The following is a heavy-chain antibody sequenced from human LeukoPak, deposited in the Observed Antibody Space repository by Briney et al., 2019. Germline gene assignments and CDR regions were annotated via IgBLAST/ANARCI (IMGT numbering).Heavy chain of an antibody. V-gene: IGHV6-1*01. J-gene: IGHJ4*02. Sequence: SQTLSLTCVISGDSVSSNSAAWSWIRQSPSRGLEWLGRTYYRSRWYNDYAVSVNSRITINPDTSKNQFSLQLNSVTPEDTAVYYCARGGITFDYWGQGALVTVSS. CDR2: TYYRSRWYN. CDR3: ARGGITFDY. D-gene: IGHD3-10*01. CDR1: GDSVSSNSAA.